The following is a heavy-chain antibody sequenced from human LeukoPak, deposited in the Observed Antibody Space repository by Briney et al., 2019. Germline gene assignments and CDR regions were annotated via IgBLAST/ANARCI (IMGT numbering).Heavy chain of an antibody. Sequence: ASVKVSCKASGYTFTSYGISWVRQAPGQGLEWMGWISAYNGNTNYAQKLQGRVTMTTDTSTSTAYMELRSLRSDDTAVYYCARGGLRFLEWLLLDAFDIWGQGTVVTVSS. CDR2: ISAYNGNT. J-gene: IGHJ3*02. V-gene: IGHV1-18*01. CDR3: ARGGLRFLEWLLLDAFDI. CDR1: GYTFTSYG. D-gene: IGHD3-3*01.